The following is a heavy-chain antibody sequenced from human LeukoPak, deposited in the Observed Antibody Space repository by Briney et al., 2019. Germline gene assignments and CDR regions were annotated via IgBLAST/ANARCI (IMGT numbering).Heavy chain of an antibody. CDR3: AKSGGYGLIDY. CDR1: GASVSGSPYY. J-gene: IGHJ4*02. CDR2: IYSSGST. V-gene: IGHV4-39*01. Sequence: SETLSLTCTVSGASVSGSPYYWGWIRQPPGKGLEWIGSIYSSGSTYYNASLQSRVTISIETSKNQISLRLNSVTAADTAIYYCAKSGGYGLIDYWGQGALVTVSS. D-gene: IGHD1-26*01.